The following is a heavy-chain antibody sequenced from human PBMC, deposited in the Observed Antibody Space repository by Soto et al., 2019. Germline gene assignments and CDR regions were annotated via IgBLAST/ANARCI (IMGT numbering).Heavy chain of an antibody. Sequence: GASVKVSCKASGYTFTGYYMHWVRQAPGQGLEWMGWINPNSGGTNYAQKFQGRVIMTRDTSISTAYMELSRLRSDDTAVYYCAREEQQLVPDYYYYYYGMDVWGQGTTVTVSS. CDR3: AREEQQLVPDYYYYYYGMDV. J-gene: IGHJ6*02. V-gene: IGHV1-2*02. CDR1: GYTFTGYY. CDR2: INPNSGGT. D-gene: IGHD6-13*01.